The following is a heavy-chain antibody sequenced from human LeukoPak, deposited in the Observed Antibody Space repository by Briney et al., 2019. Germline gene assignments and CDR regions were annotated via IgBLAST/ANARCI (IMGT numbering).Heavy chain of an antibody. Sequence: GGSLRLSCAASGFTFSSYWMNWVRQAPGKGLEWVANIKQDGSEKYYVDSVKGRFTISRDNAKNSLYLQMNSLRAEDTAVYYCARYTTAGYSSGWYGPSFDYWGQGTLVTVSS. V-gene: IGHV3-7*01. CDR1: GFTFSSYW. CDR3: ARYTTAGYSSGWYGPSFDY. J-gene: IGHJ4*02. CDR2: IKQDGSEK. D-gene: IGHD6-19*01.